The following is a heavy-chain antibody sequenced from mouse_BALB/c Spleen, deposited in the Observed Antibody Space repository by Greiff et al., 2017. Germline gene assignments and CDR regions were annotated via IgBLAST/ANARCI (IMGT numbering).Heavy chain of an antibody. CDR2: ISSGSSST. V-gene: IGHV5-6*01. Sequence: EVQVVESGGDLVKPGGSLKLSCAASGFTFSSYGMYWVRQAPDKRLEWVACISSGSSSTYYPDSVKGRFTISRDNAKNTLYLQMSSLKSEDTAMYYCARGDGSGYFDYWGQGTILTVSA. CDR3: ARGDGSGYFDY. J-gene: IGHJ2*01. CDR1: GFTFSSYG. D-gene: IGHD1-1*01.